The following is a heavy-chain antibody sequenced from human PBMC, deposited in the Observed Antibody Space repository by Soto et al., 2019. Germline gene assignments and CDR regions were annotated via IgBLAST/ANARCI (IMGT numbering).Heavy chain of an antibody. CDR3: ARGDDSSSWYWFDP. CDR2: ISAYNGNT. Sequence: ASVKVSCKASGYTFTSYGISWVRQAPGQGLEWMGWISAYNGNTNYAQKLQGRVTMTTDTSTSTAYMELRSLRSDDTAAYYCARGDDSSSWYWFDPWGQGTLVTVSS. CDR1: GYTFTSYG. D-gene: IGHD6-13*01. V-gene: IGHV1-18*04. J-gene: IGHJ5*02.